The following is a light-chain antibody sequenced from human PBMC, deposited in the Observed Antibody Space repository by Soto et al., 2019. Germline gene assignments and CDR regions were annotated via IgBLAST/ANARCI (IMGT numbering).Light chain of an antibody. V-gene: IGLV2-14*01. J-gene: IGLJ1*01. CDR1: SSDVGGYNY. CDR3: SSYTSSSLYV. CDR2: EVS. Sequence: QFVLTQPASVSGSPGQSITISCTGTSSDVGGYNYVSWYQQHPGKAPKLMIYEVSNRPSGVSNRFSGSKSGNTASLTISGLQAEDEADYYCSSYTSSSLYVFGTGINVTVL.